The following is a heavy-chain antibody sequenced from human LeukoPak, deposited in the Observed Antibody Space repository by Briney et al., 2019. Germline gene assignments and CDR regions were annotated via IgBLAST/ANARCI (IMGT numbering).Heavy chain of an antibody. V-gene: IGHV4-39*07. J-gene: IGHJ5*02. CDR3: ARDRGYSYGFSDP. CDR2: IYYNGKT. D-gene: IGHD5-18*01. Sequence: PSETLSLTCTVSGDSISRNNYYWGWIRQSPGKGLEWIGSIYYNGKTYLNPSLKSRVTISVDTSKNQFSLNLTSVTAADTAVYYCARDRGYSYGFSDPWGQGTLVTVSS. CDR1: GDSISRNNYY.